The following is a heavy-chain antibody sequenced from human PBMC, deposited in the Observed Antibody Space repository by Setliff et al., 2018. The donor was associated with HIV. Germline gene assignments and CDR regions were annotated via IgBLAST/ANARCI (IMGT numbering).Heavy chain of an antibody. Sequence: SETLSLTCAVSGGSISSHYWSWIRLPPGKGLEWIGTIYYNGNTNYNPSLKSRVAISVDTSKNLFSLKLTSVTPADTAVYYCARGIGSFWSGYVRWGQGTLVTVSS. V-gene: IGHV4-59*11. CDR3: ARGIGSFWSGYVR. CDR2: IYYNGNT. CDR1: GGSISSHY. J-gene: IGHJ4*02. D-gene: IGHD3-3*01.